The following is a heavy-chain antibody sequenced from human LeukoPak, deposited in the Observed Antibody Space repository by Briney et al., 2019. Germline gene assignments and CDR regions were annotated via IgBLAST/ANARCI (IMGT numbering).Heavy chain of an antibody. V-gene: IGHV1-2*02. CDR1: GYTFTGYY. J-gene: IGHJ4*02. CDR2: INPNSGGT. CDR3: ASQSTWFGELFYFDY. D-gene: IGHD3-10*01. Sequence: ASVTVSCKASGYTFTGYYMHWVRQAPGQGLEWMGWINPNSGGTSYAQKFQGGVTMTRDTSISTAYMELSRLRSDDTAVYYCASQSTWFGELFYFDYWGQGTLVTVSS.